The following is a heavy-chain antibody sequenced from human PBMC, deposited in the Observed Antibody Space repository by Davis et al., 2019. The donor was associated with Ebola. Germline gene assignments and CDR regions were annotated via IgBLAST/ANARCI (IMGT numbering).Heavy chain of an antibody. V-gene: IGHV4-59*01. CDR2: IYYSGST. CDR3: ASRNYVDLYYGMDV. CDR1: GGSISSYY. J-gene: IGHJ6*02. D-gene: IGHD1-7*01. Sequence: LRLSCTVSGGSISSYYWSWIRQPPGKGLEWIGYIYYSGSTNYNPSLKSRVTISVDTSKNQFSLKLSSVTAADTAVYYCASRNYVDLYYGMDVWGQGTTVTVSS.